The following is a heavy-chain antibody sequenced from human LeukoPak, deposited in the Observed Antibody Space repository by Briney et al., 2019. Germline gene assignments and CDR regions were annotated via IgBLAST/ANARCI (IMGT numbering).Heavy chain of an antibody. CDR1: GFTFSDYY. V-gene: IGHV3-72*01. J-gene: IGHJ4*02. CDR3: ARSRRDGYSPLDF. D-gene: IGHD5-24*01. CDR2: IRDKANSYTT. Sequence: PGGSLRLSCAASGFTFSDYYMDWVRQAPGKGLEWVGRIRDKANSYTTENAASVKGRFTISRDDSKNSLYLQMNSLKTEDTAVYYCARSRRDGYSPLDFWGQGTLVTVSS.